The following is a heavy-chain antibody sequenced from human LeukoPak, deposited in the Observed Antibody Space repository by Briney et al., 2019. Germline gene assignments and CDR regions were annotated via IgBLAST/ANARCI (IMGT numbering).Heavy chain of an antibody. V-gene: IGHV3-53*01. Sequence: AGGSLRLSCAASGFTVSSNYMSWVRQAPGKGLEWVSVIYSGGSTYYADSVKGRFTISRDNSKNTLYLQMNSLRAEDTAVYYCVKEGVTTVAPQWGWGQETLVTVSS. CDR1: GFTVSSNY. D-gene: IGHD4-23*01. CDR2: IYSGGST. J-gene: IGHJ4*02. CDR3: VKEGVTTVAPQWG.